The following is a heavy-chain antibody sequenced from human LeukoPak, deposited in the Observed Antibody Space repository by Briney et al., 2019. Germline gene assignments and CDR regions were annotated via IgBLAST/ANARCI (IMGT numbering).Heavy chain of an antibody. CDR3: VRVPIIRVAGTGYYGLDV. J-gene: IGHJ6*02. Sequence: GGSLRLSCAASGFTFSSYAMTWVRQAPGKGLVWVSRISSDGTTTTYADSVKGRFTISRDNAKNTLYLQMNSLRADDTAVYYCVRVPIIRVAGTGYYGLDVWGQGTTVTVSS. CDR2: ISSDGTTT. CDR1: GFTFSSYA. V-gene: IGHV3-74*03. D-gene: IGHD6-19*01.